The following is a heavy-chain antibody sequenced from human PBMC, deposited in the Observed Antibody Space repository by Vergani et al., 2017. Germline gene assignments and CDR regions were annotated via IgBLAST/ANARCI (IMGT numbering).Heavy chain of an antibody. J-gene: IGHJ3*02. CDR1: GFSLSSGGVG. Sequence: QITLKESGPTLVKPTQTLTLTCAFSGFSLSSGGVGVGWIRQPPGKALELLAIIYWDDDKRYSPSLKSRLTITKDTSKNQVVLTMTNMDPVDTATYYCAHRGAYSSDGGGTCDIWGQGTIVTVSS. D-gene: IGHD6-19*01. CDR2: IYWDDDK. V-gene: IGHV2-5*02. CDR3: AHRGAYSSDGGGTCDI.